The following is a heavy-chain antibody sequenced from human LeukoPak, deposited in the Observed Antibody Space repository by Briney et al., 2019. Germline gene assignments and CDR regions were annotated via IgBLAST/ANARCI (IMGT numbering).Heavy chain of an antibody. Sequence: ASVKVSCKASGYTFTGYFMRWVRQAPGQGLEWMGWINPNSGDTNYAQKFQGRVTMTRDTSISTAYMELSRLRSDDTAVYYCARDSDPTYYFDSGPYHAYWGQGTLVTVSS. CDR2: INPNSGDT. CDR3: ARDSDPTYYFDSGPYHAY. D-gene: IGHD3-10*01. CDR1: GYTFTGYF. J-gene: IGHJ4*02. V-gene: IGHV1-2*02.